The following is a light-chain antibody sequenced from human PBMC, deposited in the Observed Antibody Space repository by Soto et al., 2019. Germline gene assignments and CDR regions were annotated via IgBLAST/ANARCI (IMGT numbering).Light chain of an antibody. CDR2: DVT. V-gene: IGLV2-14*03. CDR1: NSDVGAYNY. Sequence: QSALTQPASVSGSTGKSITISCTGTNSDVGAYNYVSWYQQHPGKAPKLMIYDVTNRPSGVSNRFSGSKSGYTASLTISGLQAEDEADYYCSSYTTSSTYVFRTGTKLTVL. CDR3: SSYTTSSTYV. J-gene: IGLJ1*01.